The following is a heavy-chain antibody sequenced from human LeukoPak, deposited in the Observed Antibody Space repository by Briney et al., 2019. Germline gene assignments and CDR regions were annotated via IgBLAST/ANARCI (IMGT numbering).Heavy chain of an antibody. CDR1: GGSFSGYY. Sequence: PSETLSLTCAVYGGSFSGYYWSWIRQPPGKGLEWIGEINHSGSTNYNPSRKSRVTISVDTSENQFSLKLSSVTAADTAVYYCAGAPFYDFWSGYYYYYYYMDVWGKGTTVTVSS. CDR3: AGAPFYDFWSGYYYYYYYMDV. V-gene: IGHV4-34*01. CDR2: INHSGST. D-gene: IGHD3-3*01. J-gene: IGHJ6*03.